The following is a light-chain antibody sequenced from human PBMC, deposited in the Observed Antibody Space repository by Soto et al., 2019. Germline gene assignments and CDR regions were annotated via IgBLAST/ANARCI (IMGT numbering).Light chain of an antibody. CDR1: QSVLYSSNNKNY. J-gene: IGKJ4*01. CDR3: QQYYSTPFT. CDR2: WAS. V-gene: IGKV4-1*01. Sequence: DIVMTQSPDSLAVSLGERATINCKSSQSVLYSSNNKNYLAWYPQQPGQPPKLLIYWASTRESGVPDRFSGSGSGTDFTLTISSLQAEDVAVYYCQQYYSTPFTFGGGTKVEIK.